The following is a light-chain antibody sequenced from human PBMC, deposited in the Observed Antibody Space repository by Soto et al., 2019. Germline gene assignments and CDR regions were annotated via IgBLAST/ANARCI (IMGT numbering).Light chain of an antibody. CDR1: RYNIGAGYG. CDR2: GNS. CDR3: QSYDSSLSGWV. V-gene: IGLV1-40*01. Sequence: QSVLTQPPSVSGAPGQRVTISCTGSRYNIGAGYGVHWYQQLPGTAPKLLISGNSNRPSGVPDRFSGSKSGTSASLAITGLEAEDEADYYCQSYDSSLSGWVFGGGTKLTVL. J-gene: IGLJ3*02.